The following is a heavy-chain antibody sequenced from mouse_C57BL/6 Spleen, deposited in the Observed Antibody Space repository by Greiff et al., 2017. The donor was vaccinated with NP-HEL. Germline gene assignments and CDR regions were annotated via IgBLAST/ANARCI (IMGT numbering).Heavy chain of an antibody. CDR1: GYTFTSYW. J-gene: IGHJ1*03. CDR3: AREELVRGYFDV. Sequence: QVQLKQPGAELVKPGASVKMSCKASGYTFTSYWITWVKQRPGQGLEWIGDIYPGSGSTNYNEKFKSKATLTVDTSSSTAYMQLSSLTSEVSAVYYCAREELVRGYFDVWGTGTTVTVSS. D-gene: IGHD2-13*01. V-gene: IGHV1-55*01. CDR2: IYPGSGST.